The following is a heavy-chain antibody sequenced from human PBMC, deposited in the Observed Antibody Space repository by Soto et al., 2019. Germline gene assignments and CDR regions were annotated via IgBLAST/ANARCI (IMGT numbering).Heavy chain of an antibody. D-gene: IGHD3-9*01. J-gene: IGHJ4*02. CDR2: ISWNSGSI. V-gene: IGHV3-9*01. CDR3: ARLEPVPTHDIDY. Sequence: LRLSCAASGFTFDDYAMHWVRQAPGKGLEWVSGISWNSGSIGYADSVKGRFTISRDDAKNSLFLQMDSLRADDTALYYCARLEPVPTHDIDYWGPGTQVTVSS. CDR1: GFTFDDYA.